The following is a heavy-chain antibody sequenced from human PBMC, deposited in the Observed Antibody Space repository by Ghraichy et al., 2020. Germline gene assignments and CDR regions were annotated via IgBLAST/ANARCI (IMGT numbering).Heavy chain of an antibody. D-gene: IGHD4-11*01. CDR1: GGSISSGGYY. J-gene: IGHJ4*02. CDR3: ARYDYSHFDY. V-gene: IGHV4-31*03. Sequence: SETLSLTCTVSGGSISSGGYYWSWIRQHPGKGLEWIGYIYYSGSTYYNTSLKSRVTISVDTSKNQFSLKLSSVTAADTAVYYCARYDYSHFDYWGQGTLVTVSS. CDR2: IYYSGST.